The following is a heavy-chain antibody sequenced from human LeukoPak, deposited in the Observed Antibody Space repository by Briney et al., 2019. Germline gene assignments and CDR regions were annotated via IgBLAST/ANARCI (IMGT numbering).Heavy chain of an antibody. CDR2: IYPGDSDT. D-gene: IGHD4-17*01. Sequence: GESLKISCKGSGYSFTSYWIGWVRQMPGKGLEWMGIIYPGDSDTRYSPSFQGQVTISADKSISTAYLQWSSLKASDTAMHYCARHGPDYGDYLCYDYWGQGTLVTVSS. CDR1: GYSFTSYW. CDR3: ARHGPDYGDYLCYDY. V-gene: IGHV5-51*01. J-gene: IGHJ4*02.